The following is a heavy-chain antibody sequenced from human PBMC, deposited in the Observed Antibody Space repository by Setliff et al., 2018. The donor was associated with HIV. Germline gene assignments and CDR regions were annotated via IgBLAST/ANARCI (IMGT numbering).Heavy chain of an antibody. CDR2: VYFTGHT. CDR1: GGSISSNNYY. V-gene: IGHV4-61*01. D-gene: IGHD1-26*01. CDR3: ARSPEWGAGGIDY. Sequence: SETLSLTCTVSGGSISSNNYYWSWIRQSPGKGLEWIGYVYFTGHTNFNPSLKSRVTMSIDTPQNQFSLTLTSVTAADTAVYYCARSPEWGAGGIDYWGQGTLVTVS. J-gene: IGHJ4*02.